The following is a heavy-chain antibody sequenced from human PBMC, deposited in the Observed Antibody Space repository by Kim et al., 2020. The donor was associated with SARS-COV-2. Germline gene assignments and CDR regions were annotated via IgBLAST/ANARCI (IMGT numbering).Heavy chain of an antibody. CDR1: GFTFSSYT. V-gene: IGHV3-21*04. CDR3: GRGGSGSYYDK. J-gene: IGHJ4*02. D-gene: IGHD1-26*01. Sequence: GGSLRLSCAASGFTFSSYTINWVRQAPGKGLEWVSSISSSSRYIYYTDPVRGRFTISRDNAKNSLYLKMKSLRAEETVGYYCGRGGSGSYYDKWGQGILV. CDR2: ISSSSRYI.